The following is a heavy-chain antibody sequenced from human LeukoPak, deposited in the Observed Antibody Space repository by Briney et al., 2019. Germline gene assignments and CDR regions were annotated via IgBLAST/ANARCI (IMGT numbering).Heavy chain of an antibody. V-gene: IGHV4-4*02. Sequence: SGTLSLTCAVSGGSISSSNWWSRVRQPPGKGLEWIGEIYHSGSTNYNPSLKSRVTISVDKSKNQFSLKLSSVTAADTAVYYCATKGAGVRNWFDPWGQGTLVTVSS. CDR3: ATKGAGVRNWFDP. CDR2: IYHSGST. J-gene: IGHJ5*02. D-gene: IGHD6-19*01. CDR1: GGSISSSNW.